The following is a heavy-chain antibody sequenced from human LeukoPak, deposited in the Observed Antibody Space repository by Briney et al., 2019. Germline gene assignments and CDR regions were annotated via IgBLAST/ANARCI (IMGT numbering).Heavy chain of an antibody. D-gene: IGHD2-15*01. CDR1: GFTFSSYG. Sequence: RGSLTLSCAASGFTFSSYGMHWVRQAPGKGLEWVAVISYDGSNKYYADSVKGRFTISRDNSKNTLYLQMNSLRAEDTAVYYCAKDHEDLRFYYYYGMDVWGQGTTVTVSS. V-gene: IGHV3-30*18. CDR3: AKDHEDLRFYYYYGMDV. CDR2: ISYDGSNK. J-gene: IGHJ6*02.